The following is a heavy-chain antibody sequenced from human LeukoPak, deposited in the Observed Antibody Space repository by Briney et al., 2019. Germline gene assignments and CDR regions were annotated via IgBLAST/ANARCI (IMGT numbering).Heavy chain of an antibody. J-gene: IGHJ4*02. CDR3: AGGQRGTTFCY. CDR1: GFTFNTYS. D-gene: IGHD1-1*01. V-gene: IGHV3-21*01. Sequence: GGSLRLSCEASGFTFNTYSMNWARQAPGKGLEWVSSIDSSGGYMFYADSVKGRFTISRGNAKNSLYLQMNSLRAEDTAVYYCAGGQRGTTFCYWGQGTLVTVSS. CDR2: IDSSGGYM.